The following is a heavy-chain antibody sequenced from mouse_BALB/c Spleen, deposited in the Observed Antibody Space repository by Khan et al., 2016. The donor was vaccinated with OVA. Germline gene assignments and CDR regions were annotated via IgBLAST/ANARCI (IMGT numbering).Heavy chain of an antibody. D-gene: IGHD2-14*01. CDR1: GYSFTLYY. Sequence: EVQLQESGPDLVKPGASVKISCKASGYSFTLYYMSWVKQSHGKSLEWIGRINPNTDNINYNQEFKGKAMLTVDKSSNTAYMELRSLTSEDSAVYVGAREYDFFASWGQGTLVTVSP. V-gene: IGHV1-26*01. J-gene: IGHJ3*01. CDR3: AREYDFFAS. CDR2: INPNTDNI.